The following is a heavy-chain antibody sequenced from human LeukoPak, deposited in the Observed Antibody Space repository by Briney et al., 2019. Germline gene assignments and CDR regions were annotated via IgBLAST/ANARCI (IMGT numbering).Heavy chain of an antibody. V-gene: IGHV3-48*03. CDR1: GFTFSNYE. J-gene: IGHJ4*02. D-gene: IGHD5-18*01. Sequence: PGGYLRLSCAASGFTFSNYEMNWVRQAPGKGLEWVSYISSSGSTIYYADSVKGRFTISRDNAKNSLYLQMNSLRAEDTAVYYCAQIYTYGSSQFDYWGQGTLVTVSS. CDR3: AQIYTYGSSQFDY. CDR2: ISSSGSTI.